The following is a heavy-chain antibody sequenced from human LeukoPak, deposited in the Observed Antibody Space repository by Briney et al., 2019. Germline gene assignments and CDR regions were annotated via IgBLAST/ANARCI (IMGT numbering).Heavy chain of an antibody. Sequence: SETLSLTCTVSGGSIRSSDCYWGWLRQAPGKGLEWLGNIYSSGRTNNNASLNSRVTMSIDTSKNQVPLRRSSVTAADTAVYYCAREPDYYDNSGYFIAFDIWGHGTMVTVSS. CDR3: AREPDYYDNSGYFIAFDI. J-gene: IGHJ3*02. CDR1: GGSIRSSDCY. V-gene: IGHV4-39*06. CDR2: IYSSGRT. D-gene: IGHD3-22*01.